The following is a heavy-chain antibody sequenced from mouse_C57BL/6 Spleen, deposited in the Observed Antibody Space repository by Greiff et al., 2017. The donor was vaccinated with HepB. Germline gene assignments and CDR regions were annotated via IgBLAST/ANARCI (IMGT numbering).Heavy chain of an antibody. CDR1: GYTFTSYW. D-gene: IGHD3-2*02. V-gene: IGHV1-55*01. Sequence: QVQLQQPGAELVKPGASVKMSCKASGYTFTSYWITWVKQRPGQGLEWIGDIYPGSGSTNYNEKFKSKATLTVDTSSSTAYMQLSSLTSEDSAVYYCARGSSGYNYYAMDYWGQGTSGTVSS. J-gene: IGHJ4*01. CDR2: IYPGSGST. CDR3: ARGSSGYNYYAMDY.